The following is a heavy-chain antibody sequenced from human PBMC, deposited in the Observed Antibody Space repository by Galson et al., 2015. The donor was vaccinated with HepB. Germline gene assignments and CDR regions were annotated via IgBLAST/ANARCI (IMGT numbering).Heavy chain of an antibody. V-gene: IGHV2-5*02. J-gene: IGHJ4*02. CDR3: AHSGDSSSVRVDH. CDR2: IYWADDK. CDR1: GFSLSTSGVG. Sequence: PALVKPTQTLTLTCTFSGFSLSTSGVGVGWIRQPPGKALEWLALIYWADDKRYSLSLRSRLTITKDTSKNQVVLEKTNMNAVDTAAYYGAHSGDSSSVRVDHWGQGTLVTASS. D-gene: IGHD3-22*01.